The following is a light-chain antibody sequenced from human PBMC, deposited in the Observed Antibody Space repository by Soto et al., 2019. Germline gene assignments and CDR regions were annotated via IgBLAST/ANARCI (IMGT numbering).Light chain of an antibody. CDR3: SSYTSSSTLV. J-gene: IGLJ2*01. V-gene: IGLV2-14*01. CDR1: SSDVGGYNY. CDR2: EVS. Sequence: QSALTQPASVSGSPGQSINISCTGTSSDVGGYNYVSWYQQHPGKAPKLMIYEVSNRPSGVSNRFSGSKSGNTASLTISGLPAEDEADYYCSSYTSSSTLVFGGGTKLTVL.